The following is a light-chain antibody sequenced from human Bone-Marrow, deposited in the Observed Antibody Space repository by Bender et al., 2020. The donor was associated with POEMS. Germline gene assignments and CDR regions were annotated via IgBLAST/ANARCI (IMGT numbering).Light chain of an antibody. Sequence: QSALTQPASASGSPGQSIIISCTGTSSDVGDHKYISWYQQHPGKVPKLMIYDVSSRPSGVSDRFSGSKSGNTASLTISGLQPEDEADYYCCAYASSSSPYVFGTGTKVTVL. V-gene: IGLV2-14*03. CDR2: DVS. CDR3: CAYASSSSPYV. J-gene: IGLJ1*01. CDR1: SSDVGDHKY.